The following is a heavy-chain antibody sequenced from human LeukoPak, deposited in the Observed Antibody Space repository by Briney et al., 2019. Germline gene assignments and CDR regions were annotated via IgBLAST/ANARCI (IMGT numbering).Heavy chain of an antibody. J-gene: IGHJ3*02. CDR3: ARDQGVVAVVTTYVLDI. D-gene: IGHD2-15*01. CDR2: ISAYNGNT. Sequence: GASVKVSCKASGYTFTSYGISWVRQAPGQGLEWMGWISAYNGNTNYAQKLQGRVTMTTDTSTSTAYMELRSLRSDDTAVYYCARDQGVVAVVTTYVLDIWGEGTMVSVSS. CDR1: GYTFTSYG. V-gene: IGHV1-18*01.